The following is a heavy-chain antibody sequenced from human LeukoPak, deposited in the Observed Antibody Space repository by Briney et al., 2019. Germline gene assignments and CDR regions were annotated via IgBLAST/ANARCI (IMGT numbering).Heavy chain of an antibody. D-gene: IGHD3-9*01. J-gene: IGHJ4*02. CDR3: AKDWYYDILTGPGALNY. CDR1: GFPFSRYG. Sequence: PGRSLRLSCTASGFPFSRYGMHWVRQAPGKGLVWVTVLGPDGSTKYYADSVKGRFTVSRDNSKNTLYLQMDSLRAEDTAVYYCAKDWYYDILTGPGALNYWGQGTLVTVSS. CDR2: LGPDGSTK. V-gene: IGHV3-33*06.